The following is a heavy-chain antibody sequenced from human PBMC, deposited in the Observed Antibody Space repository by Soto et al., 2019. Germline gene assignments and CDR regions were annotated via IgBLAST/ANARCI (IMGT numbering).Heavy chain of an antibody. Sequence: SETLSLTCTVSGGSINSYYWSWIRQPPGKGLEWIGHIYYSGSTNYNPSLKSRATISVDTSKNQFTLKLSSVTAADTAVYYCARVPWQWLGGYAFDIWGQGTMVTVSS. V-gene: IGHV4-59*01. CDR1: GGSINSYY. CDR2: IYYSGST. CDR3: ARVPWQWLGGYAFDI. J-gene: IGHJ3*02. D-gene: IGHD6-19*01.